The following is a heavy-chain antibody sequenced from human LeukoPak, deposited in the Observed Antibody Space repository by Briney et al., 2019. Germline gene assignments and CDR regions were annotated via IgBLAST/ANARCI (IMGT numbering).Heavy chain of an antibody. D-gene: IGHD3-10*01. V-gene: IGHV4-4*07. CDR2: IYTSGTI. CDR3: ARDSGTTGEVKFDP. J-gene: IGHJ5*02. Sequence: PSESLSLTCTVSGGSISSYYWSWIRQPAGTALEWIGRIYTSGTITYNPSLKSRVTMSVDTSKNQFSLKLSSVTAADTAVYYCARDSGTTGEVKFDPWGQGTLVTVSS. CDR1: GGSISSYY.